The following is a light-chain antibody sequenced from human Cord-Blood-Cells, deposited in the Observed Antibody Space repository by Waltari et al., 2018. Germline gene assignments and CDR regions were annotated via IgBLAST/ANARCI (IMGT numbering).Light chain of an antibody. J-gene: IGKJ2*01. CDR2: GAS. Sequence: EIVLTQSPGTLSFSPGERATLPCRASQSVSSSYLAWYQQNPGQAPRLLIYGASSRATGIPDRFSGSGSGTDFTLTISRLEPEDFAVYYCQQYGSSPLFGQGTKLEIK. CDR3: QQYGSSPL. V-gene: IGKV3-20*01. CDR1: QSVSSSY.